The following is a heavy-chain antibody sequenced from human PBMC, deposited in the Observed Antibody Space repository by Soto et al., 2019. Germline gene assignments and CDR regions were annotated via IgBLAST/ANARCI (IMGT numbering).Heavy chain of an antibody. D-gene: IGHD3-16*02. CDR2: ISYDGSNK. Sequence: GGSLRLSCAASGFTFSSYAMHWVRQAPGKGLEWVAVISYDGSNKYYADSVKGRFTISRDNSKNTLYLQMNSLRAEDTAVYYCTSSPPYVWGSYPIDYWGQGTLVTVSS. CDR1: GFTFSSYA. J-gene: IGHJ4*02. CDR3: TSSPPYVWGSYPIDY. V-gene: IGHV3-30-3*01.